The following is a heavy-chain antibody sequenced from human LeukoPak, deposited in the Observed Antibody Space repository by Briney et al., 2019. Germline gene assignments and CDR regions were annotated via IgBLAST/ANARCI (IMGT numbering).Heavy chain of an antibody. CDR2: IYSGGST. CDR3: ARDPQYSSSWNSDY. J-gene: IGHJ4*02. Sequence: GGSLRLSCAASGFTVSSNYMSWVRQAPGKGLEWVSVIYSGGSTYYADSVKGRFTISRDNSKNTLYLQMNSLRAEDTAVYYCARDPQYSSSWNSDYWGQGTLVTVSS. CDR1: GFTVSSNY. D-gene: IGHD6-13*01. V-gene: IGHV3-66*02.